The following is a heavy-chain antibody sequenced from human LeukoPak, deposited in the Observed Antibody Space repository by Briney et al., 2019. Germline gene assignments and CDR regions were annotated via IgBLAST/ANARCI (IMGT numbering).Heavy chain of an antibody. J-gene: IGHJ5*02. CDR1: AVSITTYS. Sequence: PSQSLSLTCSLSAVSITTYSCRWGPPPPRGRVERVGYIFYTGSTHYNPSLKSRVTISVDTSKNQFSLKLTSVTAADTAVYFCARTSGQWRDYNWSDHWGPGTLVTVSS. D-gene: IGHD6-19*01. CDR3: ARTSGQWRDYNWSDH. CDR2: IFYTGST. V-gene: IGHV4-59*01.